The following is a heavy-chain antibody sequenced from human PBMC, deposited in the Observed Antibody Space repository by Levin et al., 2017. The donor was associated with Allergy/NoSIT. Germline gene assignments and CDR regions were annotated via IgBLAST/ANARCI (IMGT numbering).Heavy chain of an antibody. CDR2: INHSGST. CDR1: GGSFSGYY. J-gene: IGHJ3*02. Sequence: SQTLSLTCAVYGGSFSGYYWSWIRQPPGKGLEWIGEINHSGSTNYNPSLKSRVTISVDTSKNQFSLKLSSVTAADTAVYYCARQRGRGSYYYGSGSYYRLEHAFDIWGQGTMVTVSS. V-gene: IGHV4-34*01. D-gene: IGHD3-10*01. CDR3: ARQRGRGSYYYGSGSYYRLEHAFDI.